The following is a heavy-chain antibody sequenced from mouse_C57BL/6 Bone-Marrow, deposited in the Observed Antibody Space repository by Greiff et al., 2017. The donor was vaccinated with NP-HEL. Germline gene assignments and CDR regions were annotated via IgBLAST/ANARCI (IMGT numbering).Heavy chain of an antibody. CDR3: ARRGIYYYGSSYVSAMDY. Sequence: VNVVESGPGLVAPSQSLSITCTVSGFSLTSYAISWVRQPPGKGLEWLGVIWTGGGTNYNSALKSRLSISKDNSKSQVFLKMNSLQTDDTARYYCARRGIYYYGSSYVSAMDYWGQGTSVTVSS. CDR1: GFSLTSYA. CDR2: IWTGGGT. J-gene: IGHJ4*01. D-gene: IGHD1-1*01. V-gene: IGHV2-9-1*01.